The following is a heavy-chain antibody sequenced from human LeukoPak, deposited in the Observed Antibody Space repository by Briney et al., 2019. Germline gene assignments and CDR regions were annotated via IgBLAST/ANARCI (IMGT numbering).Heavy chain of an antibody. J-gene: IGHJ6*02. CDR1: GFTFSDYY. CDR3: ARGQEPPWTAGHYYYYYGMDV. CDR2: ISSSGSTI. V-gene: IGHV3-11*01. D-gene: IGHD1-14*01. Sequence: GGALRLSCAASGFTFSDYYMSWIRQAPGKGLDGVSYISSSGSTIYYADSVKGRFTISRDNATNSLYLQMNSLRAEDTAVYYCARGQEPPWTAGHYYYYYGMDVWGQGTTVTVSS.